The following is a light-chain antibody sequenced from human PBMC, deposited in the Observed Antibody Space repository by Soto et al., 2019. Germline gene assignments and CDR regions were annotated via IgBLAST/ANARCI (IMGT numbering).Light chain of an antibody. CDR3: QQYGSSLWT. V-gene: IGKV3-20*01. J-gene: IGKJ1*01. Sequence: EIVLTQSPGTLSLSPGESATLSCRASQNVGHNLAWYQQKPGQAPRLLIYAASDRATGIPARFRGSGSDTDFTLTISRLEPEDFAVYYCQQYGSSLWTFGQGTKVEIK. CDR1: QNVGHN. CDR2: AAS.